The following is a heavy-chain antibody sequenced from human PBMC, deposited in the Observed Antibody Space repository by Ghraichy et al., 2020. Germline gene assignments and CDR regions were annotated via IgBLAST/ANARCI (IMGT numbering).Heavy chain of an antibody. CDR2: INSDGSST. CDR1: GFTFSSYW. V-gene: IGHV3-74*01. Sequence: GGSLRLSCAASGFTFSSYWMHWVRQAPGKGLVWVSRINSDGSSTSYADSVKGRFTISRDNAKNTLYLQMNSLRAEDTAVYYCARVRLWFGEFLFDYWGQGTLVTVSS. CDR3: ARVRLWFGEFLFDY. J-gene: IGHJ4*02. D-gene: IGHD3-10*01.